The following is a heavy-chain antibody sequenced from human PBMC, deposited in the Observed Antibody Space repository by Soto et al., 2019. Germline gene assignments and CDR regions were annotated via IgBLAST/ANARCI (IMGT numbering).Heavy chain of an antibody. D-gene: IGHD3-9*01. Sequence: GASVKVSCKASGFTFTSSAMQWVRQARGQRLEWIGWIVVGSGNTNYEQKFQKRVTITRDMSTSTAYKEQSSLRSEVTAVYYCASSTYYDILTGTHYYMDVWGKGTTVTVSS. CDR1: GFTFTSSA. J-gene: IGHJ6*03. V-gene: IGHV1-58*02. CDR2: IVVGSGNT. CDR3: ASSTYYDILTGTHYYMDV.